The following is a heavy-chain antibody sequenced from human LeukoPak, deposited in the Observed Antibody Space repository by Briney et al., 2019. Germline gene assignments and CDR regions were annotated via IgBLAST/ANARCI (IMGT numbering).Heavy chain of an antibody. CDR2: MNPNSGNT. J-gene: IGHJ5*02. Sequence: EASVKVSCKASGYTFTGYDINWVRQATGQGLEWMGWMNPNSGNTGYAQKFQGRVTMTRNTSISTAYMELSSLRSEDTAVYYCARGGSGYCSSTSCHNWFDPWGQGTLVTVSS. V-gene: IGHV1-8*01. CDR3: ARGGSGYCSSTSCHNWFDP. D-gene: IGHD2-2*03. CDR1: GYTFTGYD.